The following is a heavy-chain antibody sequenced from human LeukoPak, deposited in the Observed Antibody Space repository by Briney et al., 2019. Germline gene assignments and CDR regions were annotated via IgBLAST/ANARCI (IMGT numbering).Heavy chain of an antibody. V-gene: IGHV3-30*02. J-gene: IGHJ6*03. CDR1: GFTFSSYG. Sequence: GGSLRLSCAASGFTFSSYGMHWVRQAPGKGLEWVAFIRYDGSNKYYADSVKGRFTISRDNAKNSLYLQMNSLRAEDTAVYYCARERSYYYDSSGGYMDVWGKGTTVTVSS. D-gene: IGHD3-22*01. CDR2: IRYDGSNK. CDR3: ARERSYYYDSSGGYMDV.